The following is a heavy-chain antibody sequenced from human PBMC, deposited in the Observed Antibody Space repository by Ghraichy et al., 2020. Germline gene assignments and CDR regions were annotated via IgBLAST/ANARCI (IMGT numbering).Heavy chain of an antibody. CDR2: IRYSGST. J-gene: IGHJ4*02. Sequence: LSLTCAVSGGSFTRGGYYWSWIRQQPGKGLEWIGNIRYSGSTHYNPSLKSRVAISVDTSKHQFSLKLTSVTAADTAVYYCAADGDCSGSSCYSIDYWGQGTLVTVSS. CDR1: GGSFTRGGYY. V-gene: IGHV4-31*11. CDR3: AADGDCSGSSCYSIDY. D-gene: IGHD2-15*01.